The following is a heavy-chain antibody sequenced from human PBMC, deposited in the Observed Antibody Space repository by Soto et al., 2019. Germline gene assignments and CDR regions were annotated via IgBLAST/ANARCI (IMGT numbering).Heavy chain of an antibody. D-gene: IGHD2-8*02. V-gene: IGHV3-74*01. CDR2: INSDGSST. Sequence: GGSLRLSCAASGFTFSSYWVHWVRQAPGKGLVWVSRINSDGSSTSYADSVKGRFTISRDNAKNTLYLQMNSLRAEDTAVYYCARDARPPSTGYYGMDVWGQGTTVTVSS. CDR1: GFTFSSYW. J-gene: IGHJ6*02. CDR3: ARDARPPSTGYYGMDV.